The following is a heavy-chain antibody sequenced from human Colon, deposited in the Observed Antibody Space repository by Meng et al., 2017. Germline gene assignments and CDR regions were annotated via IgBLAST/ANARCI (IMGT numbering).Heavy chain of an antibody. J-gene: IGHJ4*02. Sequence: GESLKISCAGSGFTFSSFWMGWARQAPGKGLEFVANIKEDGSMKNYVDSVKGRFTISRDNAKNSLYLQMDSLRAEDTAVYYCTRDEQWAQGTLVTVSS. D-gene: IGHD6-13*01. V-gene: IGHV3-7*01. CDR2: IKEDGSMK. CDR3: TRDEQ. CDR1: GFTFSSFW.